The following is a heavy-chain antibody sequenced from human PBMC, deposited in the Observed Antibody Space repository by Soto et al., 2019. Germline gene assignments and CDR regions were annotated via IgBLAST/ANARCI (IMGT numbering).Heavy chain of an antibody. J-gene: IGHJ6*02. Sequence: SETLSLTCTVSGGSISSGDDYWSWIRQHPGKGLEWIGYIYYSGSTYYNPSLKSRVTISVDTSKNQFSLKLSSVTAADTAVYYCARGGLGYCSGGSCYSAELSRYYYGMDVWGQGTTVTVS. CDR3: ARGGLGYCSGGSCYSAELSRYYYGMDV. V-gene: IGHV4-31*03. CDR1: GGSISSGDDY. CDR2: IYYSGST. D-gene: IGHD2-15*01.